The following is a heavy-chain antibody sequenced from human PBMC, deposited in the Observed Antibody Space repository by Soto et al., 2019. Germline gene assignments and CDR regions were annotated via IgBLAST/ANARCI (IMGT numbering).Heavy chain of an antibody. J-gene: IGHJ5*02. CDR2: FDPEDGET. V-gene: IGHV1-24*01. D-gene: IGHD6-19*01. Sequence: ASLKVSCKVSGYTLTELYMHWVQQSPGKGLEWMGGFDPEDGETIYAQKFQGRVTMTEDTSTDTAYMELSSLRSEDTAVYYCATDQSSGWYVGWFDPWGQGTLVTVSS. CDR1: GYTLTELY. CDR3: ATDQSSGWYVGWFDP.